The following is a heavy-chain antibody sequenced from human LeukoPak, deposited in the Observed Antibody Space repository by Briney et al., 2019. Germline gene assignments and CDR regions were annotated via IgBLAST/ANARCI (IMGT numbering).Heavy chain of an antibody. D-gene: IGHD3-22*01. CDR2: IYYSGST. Sequence: SETLSLTCTVSGGSISSYYWSWIRQPPGKGLEWIGYIYYSGSTNYNPSLKSRVTISVDTSKNQFSLKLSSVAAADTAVYYCARRMYYYDSSGYGGYWLDPWGQGTLVTVSS. CDR3: ARRMYYYDSSGYGGYWLDP. J-gene: IGHJ5*02. V-gene: IGHV4-59*08. CDR1: GGSISSYY.